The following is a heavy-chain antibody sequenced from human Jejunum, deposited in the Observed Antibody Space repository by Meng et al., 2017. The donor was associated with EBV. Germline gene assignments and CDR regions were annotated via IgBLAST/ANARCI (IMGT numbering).Heavy chain of an antibody. V-gene: IGHV1-2*06. J-gene: IGHJ5*02. CDR1: GSTCIGYH. CDR2: ISPNSGGT. D-gene: IGHD3-22*01. CDR3: ASQDSTDYYLNWFDT. Sequence: LVQAGGGCKHPGDSMKVPCNASGSTCIGYHVTGLGQAPGPGLEWMGRISPNSGGTDFAHNFQGRVTMARDTSTATVYMEMSSLTSDDTAVYYCASQDSTDYYLNWFDTWGQGTLVTVSS.